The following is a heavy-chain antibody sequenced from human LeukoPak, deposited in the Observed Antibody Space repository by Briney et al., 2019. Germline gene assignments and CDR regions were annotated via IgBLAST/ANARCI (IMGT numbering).Heavy chain of an antibody. D-gene: IGHD2-15*01. CDR2: INPNSGGT. CDR3: ARKPQYCSGGSCYPDAFDI. CDR1: GYTFTSYG. V-gene: IGHV1-2*02. J-gene: IGHJ3*02. Sequence: ASVKVSCKASGYTFTSYGISWVRQAPGQGLEWMGWINPNSGGTNYAQKFQGRVTMTRDTSISTAYMELSRLRSDDTAVYYCARKPQYCSGGSCYPDAFDIWGQGTTVTVSS.